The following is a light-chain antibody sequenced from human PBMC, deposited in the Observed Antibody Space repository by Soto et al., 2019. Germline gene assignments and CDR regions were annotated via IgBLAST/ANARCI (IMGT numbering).Light chain of an antibody. CDR1: QSVSSSY. CDR2: GAF. V-gene: IGKV3-20*01. CDR3: QQHGSSPRT. Sequence: EIVLTQSPGTLSLSPGERVTLSCRASQSVSSSYLAWYQQKPGQAPRLLLYGAFRRATGIPDRFSGSGSGTDFTLTISRLEPEDFAVYYCQQHGSSPRTFGQGTKVEIK. J-gene: IGKJ1*01.